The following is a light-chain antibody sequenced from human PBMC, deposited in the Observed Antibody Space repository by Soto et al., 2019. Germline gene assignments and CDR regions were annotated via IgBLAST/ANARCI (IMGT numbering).Light chain of an antibody. CDR3: GTWDNSLSAPWV. CDR2: DND. Sequence: QSVLTQPPSVSAAPGQKVTISCSGTSSNIGYNYVSWYQQFPGTAPKLLIYDNDRRASGIPDRFSGSKSGTSATLDISGVQTGDEADYYCGTWDNSLSAPWVFGGGTKLTVL. CDR1: SSNIGYNY. V-gene: IGLV1-51*01. J-gene: IGLJ3*02.